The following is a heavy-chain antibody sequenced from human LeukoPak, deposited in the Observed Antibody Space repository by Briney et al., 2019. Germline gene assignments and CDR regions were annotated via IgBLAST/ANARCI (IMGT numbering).Heavy chain of an antibody. D-gene: IGHD3-3*01. CDR3: AKERNDFWSEFDY. V-gene: IGHV3-30*18. CDR2: ISYDGSNK. J-gene: IGHJ4*02. Sequence: GGSLRLSCAASGFTFSSYGMHWVRQAPGKGLEWVAVISYDGSNKYYADSVKGRFTISRDNSKNTLYLQMNSLRAEDTAVYYCAKERNDFWSEFDYWGQGTLVTVSS. CDR1: GFTFSSYG.